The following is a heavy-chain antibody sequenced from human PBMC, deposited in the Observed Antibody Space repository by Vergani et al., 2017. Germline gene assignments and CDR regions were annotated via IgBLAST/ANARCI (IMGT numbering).Heavy chain of an antibody. Sequence: QVQLQESGPGLVKPSQTLSLTCSVSGDSISSGVYYWNWIRQHPGKGLEWIGYIYSTGSTHHNPSLRRRINMSVDTSKNQFSLKLNSVTAADTAMYYCAIMGGYDECDAFRIGYFDSWGPGILVTVSS. D-gene: IGHD3-22*01. V-gene: IGHV4-31*03. J-gene: IGHJ4*02. CDR1: GDSISSGVYY. CDR2: IYSTGST. CDR3: AIMGGYDECDAFRIGYFDS.